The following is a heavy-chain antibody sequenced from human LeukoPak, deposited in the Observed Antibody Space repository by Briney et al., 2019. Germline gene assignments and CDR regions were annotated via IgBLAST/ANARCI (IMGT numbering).Heavy chain of an antibody. V-gene: IGHV1-2*02. Sequence: ASVKVSCRASGGTFSSYAISWVRQAPGQGLEWMGWINPNSGGTNYAQKFQGRVTMTRDTSISTAYMELSRLRSDDTAVYYCARGGYYYDSSGYYGDYWGQGTLVTVSS. D-gene: IGHD3-22*01. CDR3: ARGGYYYDSSGYYGDY. J-gene: IGHJ4*02. CDR2: INPNSGGT. CDR1: GGTFSSYA.